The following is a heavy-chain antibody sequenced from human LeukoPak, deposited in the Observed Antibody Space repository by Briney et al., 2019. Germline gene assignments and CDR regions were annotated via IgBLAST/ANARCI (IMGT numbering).Heavy chain of an antibody. V-gene: IGHV4-59*01. CDR2: IYYSGST. D-gene: IGHD1-26*01. CDR1: GGSISSYY. CDR3: ARDGVSGSYQDY. Sequence: PSETLSLTCTVSGGSISSYYWSWIRQPPGKGLEWIGYIYYSGSTNYNPSLKSRVTISVDTSKNQFSLMLSSVTAADTAVYYCARDGVSGSYQDYWRQGTLVTVSS. J-gene: IGHJ4*02.